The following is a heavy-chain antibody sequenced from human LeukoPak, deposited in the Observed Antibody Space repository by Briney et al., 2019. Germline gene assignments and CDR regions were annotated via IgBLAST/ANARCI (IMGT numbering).Heavy chain of an antibody. V-gene: IGHV3-7*03. J-gene: IGHJ4*02. CDR1: GFTFSSYW. D-gene: IGHD2-15*01. CDR2: IKQDGGEI. Sequence: GGSLRLSCAASGFTFSSYWMSWVRQAPGKGLEWVANIKQDGGEIYYVDSVKGRFTISRDNAKNSLSLQMNSLRAEDTAVYYCAKSSEGRYCSGGSCLPDYWGQGTLVTVSS. CDR3: AKSSEGRYCSGGSCLPDY.